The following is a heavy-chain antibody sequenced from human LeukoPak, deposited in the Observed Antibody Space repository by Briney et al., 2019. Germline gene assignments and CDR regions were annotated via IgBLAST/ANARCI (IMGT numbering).Heavy chain of an antibody. V-gene: IGHV3-23*01. CDR1: GFTFSAYV. CDR2: ISDSGGYT. CDR3: AKRRAVPDPQRGLDY. Sequence: SGGSLRLSCAASGFTFSAYVMHWVRQAPGKGLQWVAVISDSGGYTQYADSVKGRFTISRDNSKNTLYLQMNSLRAEDTAVYYCAKRRAVPDPQRGLDYWGQGTLVTASS. D-gene: IGHD6-19*01. J-gene: IGHJ4*02.